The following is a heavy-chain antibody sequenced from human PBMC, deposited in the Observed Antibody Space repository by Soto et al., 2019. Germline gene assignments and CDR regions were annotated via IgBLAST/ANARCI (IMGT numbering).Heavy chain of an antibody. D-gene: IGHD4-17*01. Sequence: GGSLRLSCAASGFTFSSYGIHWVRQAPGKGLEWVAVIWYDGSNKYYGDSVKGRFTISRGNSKNTLYLEMNSLRAEDTAVYFCARDGYGGNSVSVFDYWGQGTLVTVSS. J-gene: IGHJ4*02. CDR2: IWYDGSNK. V-gene: IGHV3-33*01. CDR1: GFTFSSYG. CDR3: ARDGYGGNSVSVFDY.